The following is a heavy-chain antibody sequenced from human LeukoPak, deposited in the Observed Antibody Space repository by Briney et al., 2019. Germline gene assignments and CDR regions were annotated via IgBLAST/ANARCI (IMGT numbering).Heavy chain of an antibody. Sequence: GGSLRLSCAASGFTFSSYSMNWVRQAPGKGLEWVSSISSSGSYIYYADSVKGRFTISRDNAKNSLYLQMNSLRAEDTAVYYCARSGSYDSGAFDIWGQGTMVTVSS. CDR1: GFTFSSYS. CDR2: ISSSGSYI. V-gene: IGHV3-21*04. CDR3: ARSGSYDSGAFDI. D-gene: IGHD1-26*01. J-gene: IGHJ3*02.